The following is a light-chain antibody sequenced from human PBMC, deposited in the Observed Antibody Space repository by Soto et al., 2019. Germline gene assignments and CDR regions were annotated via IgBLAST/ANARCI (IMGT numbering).Light chain of an antibody. CDR2: AAS. CDR1: QGISNY. Sequence: DIQITQSPSSLSASVGDRVTISCRASQGISNYLAWYQQKPGQVPKLLIYAASTLQSGFPSRFSGSGSGTDVSLTSSSMQPEDVSTYYCQKYNSAPRTFGQGTKVELK. V-gene: IGKV1-27*01. CDR3: QKYNSAPRT. J-gene: IGKJ1*01.